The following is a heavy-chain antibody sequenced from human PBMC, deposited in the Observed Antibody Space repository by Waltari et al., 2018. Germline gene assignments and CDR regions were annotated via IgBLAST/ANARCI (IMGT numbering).Heavy chain of an antibody. Sequence: QVQLQESGPGLVKPSQTLSLTCTVSGGSLSSGSYYGTWIRQPAGKGLEWIGRTYTSGSTNYTPSLKSRVTISVDTSKNQFSLKLSSVTAADTAVYYCAREREYNWNFGTGYYFDYWGQGTLVTVSS. D-gene: IGHD1-7*01. CDR2: TYTSGST. CDR3: AREREYNWNFGTGYYFDY. J-gene: IGHJ4*02. CDR1: GGSLSSGSYY. V-gene: IGHV4-61*02.